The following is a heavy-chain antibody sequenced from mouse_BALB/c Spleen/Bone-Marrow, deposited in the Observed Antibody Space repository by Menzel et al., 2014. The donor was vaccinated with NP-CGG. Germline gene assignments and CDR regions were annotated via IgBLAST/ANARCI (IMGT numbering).Heavy chain of an antibody. V-gene: IGHV5-12*02. CDR2: ISNGGGST. J-gene: IGHJ4*01. CDR3: ARHLYGNYGAMDY. CDR1: GFTFSDYY. D-gene: IGHD2-1*01. Sequence: EVNVEESGGGLVQPGGSLKLSCATSGFTFSDYYMYWVRQTPEKRLEWVAYISNGGGSTYYPDTVKGRFTISRDNAKNTLYLQMSRLKSEDTAMYYCARHLYGNYGAMDYWGQGTSVTVSS.